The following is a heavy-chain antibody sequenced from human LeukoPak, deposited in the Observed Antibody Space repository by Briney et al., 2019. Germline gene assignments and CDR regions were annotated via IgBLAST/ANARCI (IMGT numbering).Heavy chain of an antibody. Sequence: PGGSLRLSCVASGFSIGSYWMSWVRQAPGKGLEWVGRIKSKTDGGTTDYAAPVKGRFTISRDDSKNTLYVQMSSLKAEDTAVYYCIRGYSSGWWDDYWGQGTLVTVSS. D-gene: IGHD6-19*01. CDR3: IRGYSSGWWDDY. CDR1: GFSIGSYW. J-gene: IGHJ4*02. V-gene: IGHV3-15*01. CDR2: IKSKTDGGTT.